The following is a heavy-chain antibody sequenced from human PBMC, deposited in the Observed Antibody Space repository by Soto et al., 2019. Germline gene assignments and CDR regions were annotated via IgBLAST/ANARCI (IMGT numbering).Heavy chain of an antibody. Sequence: QVQLQESGPGLVKPSQTLYLTCNVSGGSISSGGYYWSWLRQHPGKGLEWIGYIYYSGSTYYNPSLKSRVTISVDTSKNQFSLKLSSVTAADTAVYYCARSPEATVTAFDYWGQGTLVTVSS. CDR3: ARSPEATVTAFDY. D-gene: IGHD4-17*01. CDR1: GGSISSGGYY. V-gene: IGHV4-31*03. J-gene: IGHJ4*02. CDR2: IYYSGST.